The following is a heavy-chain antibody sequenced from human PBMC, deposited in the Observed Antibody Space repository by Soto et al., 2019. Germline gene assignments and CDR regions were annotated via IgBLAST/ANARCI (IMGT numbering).Heavy chain of an antibody. V-gene: IGHV4-39*01. D-gene: IGHD7-27*01. CDR1: GGSISSNIYY. CDR3: ARVGTAHADYYYGMDV. Sequence: PSETLSLTCTVSGGSISSNIYYWGWIRQPPGKGLEWIGSMYYSGRTYYNSSLKSRVTISVDTSKNQFSLRLSSVTAADTALYYCARVGTAHADYYYGMDVWGQGTTVTVSS. J-gene: IGHJ6*02. CDR2: MYYSGRT.